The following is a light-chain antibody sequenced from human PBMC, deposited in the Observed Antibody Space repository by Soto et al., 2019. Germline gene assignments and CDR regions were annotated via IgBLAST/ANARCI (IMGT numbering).Light chain of an antibody. CDR3: QHYGRSPYT. J-gene: IGKJ2*01. CDR2: AAS. V-gene: IGKV3-20*01. Sequence: EIVLTQSPGTLSLSPGERATLSCRASQSFSNTYLGWYQQKPGQAPRLLIYAASYRATGIPDRFSGSGSGTDFTLIISRLEPEDFAVYYCQHYGRSPYTFGQGTKLEIK. CDR1: QSFSNTY.